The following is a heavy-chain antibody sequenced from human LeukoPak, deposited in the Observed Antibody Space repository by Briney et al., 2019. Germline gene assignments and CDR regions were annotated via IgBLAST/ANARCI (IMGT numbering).Heavy chain of an antibody. CDR1: GYTFTSYA. J-gene: IGHJ4*02. CDR3: ARVVVVGDNYFDY. Sequence: ASVKVSCKASGYTFTSYAISWVRQAPGQGLEWMGWISAYDGNTDYAQKLQVRVTMTTDTPTSTAYTELRGLRSDDTAVYYCARVVVVGDNYFDYWGQGTLVTVSS. CDR2: ISAYDGNT. D-gene: IGHD2-15*01. V-gene: IGHV1-18*01.